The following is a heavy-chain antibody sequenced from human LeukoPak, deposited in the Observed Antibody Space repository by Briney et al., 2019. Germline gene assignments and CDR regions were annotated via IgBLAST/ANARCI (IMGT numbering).Heavy chain of an antibody. CDR3: ALARSEYHYGMDV. J-gene: IGHJ6*02. V-gene: IGHV6-1*01. Sequence: SQTLSLTCAISGDSVSSISVAWNWIRQSPSRGLEWLGRTYYRSKWYYEYAISVKGRININPDPSKNQFSLQLNSVTPEDTAVYYCALARSEYHYGMDVWGQGTTVTVSS. CDR1: GDSVSSISVA. CDR2: TYYRSKWYY.